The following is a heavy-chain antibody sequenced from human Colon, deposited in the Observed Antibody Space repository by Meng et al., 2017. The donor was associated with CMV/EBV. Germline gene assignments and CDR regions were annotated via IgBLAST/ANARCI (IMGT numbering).Heavy chain of an antibody. Sequence: SGGTFSSHVINWVRQAPGQGLEWMGGIIPTFGTAKNIQKFQGRVALTADESTGTAYMELTSLTSEDTAVYYCARGLVSGWTRALEHWGQGTLVTVSS. CDR3: ARGLVSGWTRALEH. J-gene: IGHJ1*01. V-gene: IGHV1-69*01. D-gene: IGHD6-19*01. CDR1: GGTFSSHV. CDR2: IIPTFGTA.